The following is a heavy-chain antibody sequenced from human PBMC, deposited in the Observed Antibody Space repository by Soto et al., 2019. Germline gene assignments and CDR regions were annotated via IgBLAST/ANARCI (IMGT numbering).Heavy chain of an antibody. Sequence: GGSLRLSCVASGFSFSSYAMSWFRQAPGKGLEWVSVISGSDGSTYYADSVKGRFTISRDNSKNTLYLQMNSLRAEDTAVYYCAKDRERDAWYEDYWGQGTLVTVSS. D-gene: IGHD6-13*01. J-gene: IGHJ4*02. V-gene: IGHV3-23*01. CDR3: AKDRERDAWYEDY. CDR1: GFSFSSYA. CDR2: ISGSDGST.